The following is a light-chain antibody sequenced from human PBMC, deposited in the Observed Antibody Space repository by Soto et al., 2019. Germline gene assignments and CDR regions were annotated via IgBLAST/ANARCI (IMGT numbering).Light chain of an antibody. CDR1: QSVSSN. CDR3: QQYTNWPPIT. Sequence: EIVMTQSPATLSVSPGERATLSCRASQSVSSNLAWYQQKPGQAPRLLIYGASTRATGIPARFSGSGSGTEFTLTISSLQSEDFAAYYCQQYTNWPPITFGQGTHWRL. V-gene: IGKV3-15*01. CDR2: GAS. J-gene: IGKJ5*01.